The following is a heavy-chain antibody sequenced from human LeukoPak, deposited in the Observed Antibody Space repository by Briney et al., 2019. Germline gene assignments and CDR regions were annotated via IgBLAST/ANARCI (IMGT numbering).Heavy chain of an antibody. CDR3: AKDQAYYYGSGSYFFFDP. CDR1: GFTFSNYA. V-gene: IGHV3-23*01. D-gene: IGHD3-10*01. J-gene: IGHJ5*02. Sequence: PGGSLRLSCAASGFTFSNYALSWVRQAPGKGLEWVSNLSDNTYYADSVKGRFFISRDSSENTLYLQMNSLRAEDTAVYYCAKDQAYYYGSGSYFFFDPWGQGTLVTVSS. CDR2: LSDNT.